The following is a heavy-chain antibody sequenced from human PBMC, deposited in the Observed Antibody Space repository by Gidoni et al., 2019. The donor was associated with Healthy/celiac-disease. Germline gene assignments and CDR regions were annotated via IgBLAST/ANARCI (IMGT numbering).Heavy chain of an antibody. CDR3: ARDNDDSSGYYVGAFDI. D-gene: IGHD3-22*01. V-gene: IGHV4-31*03. J-gene: IGHJ3*02. Sequence: QVQLQESGPGLVKPSQTLSLTCTVSGGSIRSGGYYWSWIRQHPGKGLEWIGYIYYSGSTYYNPSLKSRVTISVDTSKNQFSLKLSSVTAADTAVYYCARDNDDSSGYYVGAFDIWGQGTMVTVSS. CDR2: IYYSGST. CDR1: GGSIRSGGYY.